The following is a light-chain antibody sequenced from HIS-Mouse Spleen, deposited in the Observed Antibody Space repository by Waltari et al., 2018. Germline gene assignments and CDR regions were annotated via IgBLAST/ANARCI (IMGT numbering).Light chain of an antibody. J-gene: IGKJ2*01. Sequence: AIWMTQSPSLLSASTGDRVPLSCRMRQGISSYLAWYQQKPGKAPELLIYATSTLQSGGPSRFSGSGSGTDVTLTISCLQSEDFATYYCQQYYSFPYTFGQGTKLEIK. CDR1: QGISSY. CDR2: ATS. V-gene: IGKV1D-8*02. CDR3: QQYYSFPYT.